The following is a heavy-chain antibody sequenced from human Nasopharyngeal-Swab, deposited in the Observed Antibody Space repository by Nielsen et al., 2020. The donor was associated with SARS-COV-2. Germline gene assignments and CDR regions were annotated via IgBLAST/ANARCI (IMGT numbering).Heavy chain of an antibody. V-gene: IGHV3-7*01. Sequence: GSSLTISCAASGFTFTAYLMNWIPLAPGKGLEWVANIKQDGSEKYYVDPLKARSTISRDNDKNSLYLQMNSLRAEDTAVYYCARGYDYYFDYWGQGTLVTVSS. CDR1: GFTFTAYL. J-gene: IGHJ4*02. D-gene: IGHD3-16*01. CDR3: ARGYDYYFDY. CDR2: IKQDGSEK.